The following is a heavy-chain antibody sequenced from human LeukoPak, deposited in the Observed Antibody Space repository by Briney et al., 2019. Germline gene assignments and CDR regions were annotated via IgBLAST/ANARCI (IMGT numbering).Heavy chain of an antibody. J-gene: IGHJ4*02. CDR2: ISSSSSTI. Sequence: GGSLRLSCAASGFTFSSYSMNWVRQAPGEGLEWVSYISSSSSTIYYADSVKGRFTISRDNAKNSLYLQMNSLRDEDTAVYYCARGFHDILTGPPFWGQGTLVTVSS. D-gene: IGHD3-9*01. CDR1: GFTFSSYS. V-gene: IGHV3-48*02. CDR3: ARGFHDILTGPPF.